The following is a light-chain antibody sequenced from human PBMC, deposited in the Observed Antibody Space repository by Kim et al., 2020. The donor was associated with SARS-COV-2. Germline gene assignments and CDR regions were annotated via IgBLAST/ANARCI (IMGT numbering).Light chain of an antibody. V-gene: IGKV1-8*01. Sequence: AIRMTQSPSSLSASTGDRVTITCRASQGISSYLAWYQQKSGKAPKLLIYAASTLQSGVPSRFSGSGSGTDFTLTISCLQSEDFATYYCQQYYSYPLRFGQGTKVDIK. J-gene: IGKJ1*01. CDR3: QQYYSYPLR. CDR2: AAS. CDR1: QGISSY.